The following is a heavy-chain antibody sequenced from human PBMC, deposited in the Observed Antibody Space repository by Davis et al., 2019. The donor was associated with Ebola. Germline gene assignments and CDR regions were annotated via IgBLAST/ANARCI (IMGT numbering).Heavy chain of an antibody. Sequence: GGSLRLSCAASGFTFSSYAMHWVRQAPGKGLEWVAVISYDGSNKYYADSVKGRFTISRDNSKNTLDLQMNSLRAEDTAVYYCARLYCTGGVCYLDYWGQGTLVTVSS. J-gene: IGHJ4*02. V-gene: IGHV3-30-3*01. CDR1: GFTFSSYA. D-gene: IGHD2-8*02. CDR3: ARLYCTGGVCYLDY. CDR2: ISYDGSNK.